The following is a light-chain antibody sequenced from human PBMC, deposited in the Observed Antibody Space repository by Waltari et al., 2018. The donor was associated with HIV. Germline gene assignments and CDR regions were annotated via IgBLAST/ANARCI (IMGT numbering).Light chain of an antibody. Sequence: QPVLTQLPSVSGTPGQTVTISCSGSDSNIGTSSVYWYQVLPGQTPRLRIFSNHYRPSGVPGRFSGSKSCASASLTIFGLRSEDEADYYCSTWDKTQSAQVFGGGTKLTVL. CDR3: STWDKTQSAQV. CDR2: SNH. J-gene: IGLJ3*02. V-gene: IGLV1-47*01. CDR1: DSNIGTSS.